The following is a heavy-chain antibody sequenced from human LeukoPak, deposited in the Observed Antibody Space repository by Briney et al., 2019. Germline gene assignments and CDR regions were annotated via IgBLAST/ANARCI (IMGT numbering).Heavy chain of an antibody. CDR1: GGSISSSSYY. CDR2: IYYSGST. Sequence: SETLSLTCTVSGGSISSSSYYWGWIRQPPGKGLEWIGSIYYSGSTYYNPSLKSRVTISVDTSKNQFSLKLISVTAADTAVYYCARVAVAGTPYYYYYMDVWVKGTTVTVSS. V-gene: IGHV4-39*01. CDR3: ARVAVAGTPYYYYYMDV. D-gene: IGHD6-19*01. J-gene: IGHJ6*03.